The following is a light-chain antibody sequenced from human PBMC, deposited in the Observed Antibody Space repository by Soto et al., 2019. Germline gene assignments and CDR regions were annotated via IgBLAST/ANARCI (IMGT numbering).Light chain of an antibody. CDR3: QQYHNYPPS. CDR1: QDISIH. V-gene: IGKV1-16*02. J-gene: IGKJ1*01. Sequence: DIQMTQSPSSVSASVGDRVTIACRASQDISIHLAWFQQKPGKAPKSLIFGASSLQSGVPSKFSRSGSGTDFTLTIDSLQPEDFATYYCQQYHNYPPSFGQGTKVEIK. CDR2: GAS.